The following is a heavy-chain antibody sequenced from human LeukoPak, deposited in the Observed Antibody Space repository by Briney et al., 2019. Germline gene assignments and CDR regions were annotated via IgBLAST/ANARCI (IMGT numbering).Heavy chain of an antibody. CDR2: INHSGST. CDR1: GGSFSGYY. V-gene: IGHV4-34*01. J-gene: IGHJ4*02. D-gene: IGHD6-13*01. CDR3: ARDRGGRTSSSWYRYQHNLPTYLDY. Sequence: PSETLSLTCAVYGGSFSGYYWSWIRQPPGKGLEWIGEINHSGSTYYNPSLKSRVTISVDTSKNQFSLKLSSVTAADTAVYYCARDRGGRTSSSWYRYQHNLPTYLDYWGQGTLVTVSS.